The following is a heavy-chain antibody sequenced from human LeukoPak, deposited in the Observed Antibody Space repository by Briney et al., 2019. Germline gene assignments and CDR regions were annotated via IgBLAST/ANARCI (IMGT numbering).Heavy chain of an antibody. CDR1: GGSISTSNW. D-gene: IGHD4-23*01. CDR2: IYHSGST. J-gene: IGHJ2*01. CDR3: ARGFYGGNYWYLDL. V-gene: IGHV4-4*02. Sequence: PSGTLSLTCAVSGGSISTSNWWSWVRQPPGKGLEWIGEIYHSGSTDYNPSLRSRVTISIDTPKNHFSLNLSSVTAADSAVYYCARGFYGGNYWYLDLWGRGTLVTVSS.